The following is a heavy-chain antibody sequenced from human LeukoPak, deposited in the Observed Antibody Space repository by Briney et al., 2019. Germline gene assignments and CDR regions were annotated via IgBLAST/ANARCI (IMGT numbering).Heavy chain of an antibody. V-gene: IGHV4-39*07. CDR3: ARDGSSSWYWDNWFDP. CDR1: GGSISSSSYY. J-gene: IGHJ5*02. Sequence: SETLSLTCTVSGGSISSSSYYWGWIRQPPGKGLEWIGSIYYSGSAYYNPSLKSRVTISVDTSKNQFSLKLSSVAAADTAVYYCARDGSSSWYWDNWFDPWGQGTLVTVSS. CDR2: IYYSGSA. D-gene: IGHD6-13*01.